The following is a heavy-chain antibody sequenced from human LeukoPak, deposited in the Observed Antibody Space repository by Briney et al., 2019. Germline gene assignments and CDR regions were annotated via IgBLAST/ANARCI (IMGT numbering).Heavy chain of an antibody. V-gene: IGHV4-39*01. D-gene: IGHD4-17*01. Sequence: PSETLSLTCTVSGGSISSSSYSWGWIRQPPGKGLEWIGSIYYSGSTYYNPSLKSRVTISVGTSKNQFSLKLSSVTAADTAVYYCASETPYGPWGQGTLVTVSS. CDR3: ASETPYGP. CDR1: GGSISSSSYS. CDR2: IYYSGST. J-gene: IGHJ5*02.